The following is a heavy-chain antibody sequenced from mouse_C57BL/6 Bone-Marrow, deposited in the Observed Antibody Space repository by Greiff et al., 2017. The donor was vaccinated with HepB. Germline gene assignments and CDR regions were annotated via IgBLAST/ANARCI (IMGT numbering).Heavy chain of an antibody. V-gene: IGHV3-6*01. J-gene: IGHJ3*01. CDR2: ISYDGSN. D-gene: IGHD1-1*01. Sequence: EVKLMESGPGLVKPSQSLSLTCSVTGYSITSGYYWNWIRQFPGNKLEWMGYISYDGSNNYNQSLKNRISITRDTSKNQFFLKLNSVTTEDTATYYCARITTVEDRFAYWGQVTLVTVSA. CDR1: GYSITSGYY. CDR3: ARITTVEDRFAY.